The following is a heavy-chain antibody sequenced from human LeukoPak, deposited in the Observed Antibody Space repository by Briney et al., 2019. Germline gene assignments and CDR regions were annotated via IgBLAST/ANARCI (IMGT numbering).Heavy chain of an antibody. D-gene: IGHD3-3*01. Sequence: GGSLRLSCAASGFTFSSYGLHWVRQAPGKGLEWVAVISYDGSNKYYADSVKGRFTISRDNSKNTLYLQMNSLRAEDTAVYYCAKDLEIFGVVIIPVLGKGMDVWGQGTTVTVSS. J-gene: IGHJ6*02. V-gene: IGHV3-30*18. CDR3: AKDLEIFGVVIIPVLGKGMDV. CDR2: ISYDGSNK. CDR1: GFTFSSYG.